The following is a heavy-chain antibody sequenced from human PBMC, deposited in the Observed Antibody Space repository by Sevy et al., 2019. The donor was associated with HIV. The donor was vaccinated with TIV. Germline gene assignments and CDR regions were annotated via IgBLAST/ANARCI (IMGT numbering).Heavy chain of an antibody. CDR3: ARGKGGIFGVVVGQFDS. D-gene: IGHD3-3*01. J-gene: IGHJ4*02. V-gene: IGHV1-3*04. CDR2: IKTDNGNT. Sequence: ASVKVSCKASGYSFTNYAIHWVRQAPGQGLEWMGWIKTDNGNTKYSQRFQGRVTITRDTSATTAYMEMSSLRYDDTALYFHARGKGGIFGVVVGQFDSWGQGTLVTVSS. CDR1: GYSFTNYA.